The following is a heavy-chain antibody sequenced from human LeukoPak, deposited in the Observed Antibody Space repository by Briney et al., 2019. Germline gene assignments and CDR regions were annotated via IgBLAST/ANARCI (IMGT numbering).Heavy chain of an antibody. CDR1: GFTFSSYW. CDR3: ARMYYYDSSGYYPFDY. J-gene: IGHJ4*02. CDR2: INSDGSST. D-gene: IGHD3-22*01. Sequence: GGSLRLSCAASGFTFSSYWMHWVRQAPGKGLVWVSRINSDGSSTSYADSVKGRFTISRDNAKNTLYLQMNSLRAEDTAVYYCARMYYYDSSGYYPFDYWGQGTLVTVSS. V-gene: IGHV3-74*01.